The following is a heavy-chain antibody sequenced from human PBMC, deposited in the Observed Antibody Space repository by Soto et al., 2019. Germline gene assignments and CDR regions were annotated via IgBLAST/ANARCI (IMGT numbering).Heavy chain of an antibody. J-gene: IGHJ4*02. Sequence: GGSLRLSCTASGFTFGYYAMSWVRQAPGKGLEWGVFIRSKAYGVTTEYAASVKGRFTISGYDSKSISYLQMNSLKTEDTAVDYCTAGKLYPPLVFAYRAQRTFVPASS. CDR1: GFTFGYYA. CDR3: TAGKLYPPLVFAY. V-gene: IGHV3-49*04. CDR2: IRSKAYGVTT. D-gene: IGHD2-8*01.